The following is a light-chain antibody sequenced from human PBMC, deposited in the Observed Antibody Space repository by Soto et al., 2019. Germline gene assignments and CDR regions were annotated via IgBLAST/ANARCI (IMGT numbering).Light chain of an antibody. CDR1: SSDVGSYNF. CDR2: EAS. J-gene: IGLJ1*01. V-gene: IGLV2-23*01. CDR3: CSYAGSSTDV. Sequence: QSALTQPASVSGSPGQSITISCTGTSSDVGSYNFVSWYQQHPGKAPKLMIYEASKRPSGVSNRFSGSKSGNTASLTISGLQPEDEADYYCCSYAGSSTDVFGAGTKLTVL.